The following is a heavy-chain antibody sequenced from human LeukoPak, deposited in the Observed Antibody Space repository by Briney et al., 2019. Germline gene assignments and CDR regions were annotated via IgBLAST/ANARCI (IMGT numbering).Heavy chain of an antibody. J-gene: IGHJ4*02. Sequence: SETLSLTCAVDGGSFIGYYWSWIRQPPGKGLEWIGEINHSGSTNYNPSLKSRVTISVDTSKNQFSLKLSSVTAADTAVYFCARDTTGYSYGYFDYWGQGTLVTVSS. CDR2: INHSGST. D-gene: IGHD5-18*01. V-gene: IGHV4-34*01. CDR3: ARDTTGYSYGYFDY. CDR1: GGSFIGYY.